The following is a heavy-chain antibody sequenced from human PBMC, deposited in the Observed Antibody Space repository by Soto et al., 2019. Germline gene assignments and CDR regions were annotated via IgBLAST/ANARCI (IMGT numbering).Heavy chain of an antibody. CDR2: ISAYNGNT. CDR3: ARDNGFGESDV. D-gene: IGHD3-10*01. Sequence: QVQLVQSGAEVKKPGASVKVSGKASGYSFTSYGISWVRQAPGQGLEWMGWISAYNGNTNYAQKLQGRVTMTTDTSRRTACMEQRSLRSDDTAVYYCARDNGFGESDVWGQGTTVTVSS. J-gene: IGHJ6*02. V-gene: IGHV1-18*01. CDR1: GYSFTSYG.